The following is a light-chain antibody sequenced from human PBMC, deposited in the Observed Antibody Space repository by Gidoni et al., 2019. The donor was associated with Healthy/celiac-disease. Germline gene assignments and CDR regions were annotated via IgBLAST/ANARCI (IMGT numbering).Light chain of an antibody. CDR1: QSVLYSSNNKNY. J-gene: IGKJ1*01. Sequence: DIVMTQSPDSLAVSLGERATINCKSSQSVLYSSNNKNYLAWYQQKPGQPPKLLIYWASTRESGVSDRFSGSGSGTDFTLTISSLQAEDVAVYYCQQYYSTPRTFGQGTQVEIK. CDR3: QQYYSTPRT. CDR2: WAS. V-gene: IGKV4-1*01.